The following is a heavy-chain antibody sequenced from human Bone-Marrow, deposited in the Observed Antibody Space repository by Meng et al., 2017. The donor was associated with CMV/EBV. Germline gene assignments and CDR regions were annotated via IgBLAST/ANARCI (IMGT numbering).Heavy chain of an antibody. V-gene: IGHV1-2*02. J-gene: IGHJ4*02. CDR2: INPNSGDT. CDR1: GYTFTAYH. CDR3: ARGRIPAIPLDY. Sequence: LVQSGAEMKKPGALFKVSSKASGYTFTAYHMHWVRQAPGQGLEWMGWINPNSGDTNYAQKFQGRVTMTRDTSISTAYMELSRLRSDDTAVYYCARGRIPAIPLDYWGQGTLVTVSS. D-gene: IGHD2-2*01.